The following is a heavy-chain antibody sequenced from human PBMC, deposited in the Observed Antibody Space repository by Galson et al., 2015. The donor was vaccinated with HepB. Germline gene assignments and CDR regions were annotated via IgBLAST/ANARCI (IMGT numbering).Heavy chain of an antibody. J-gene: IGHJ4*02. Sequence: SVKVSCKASGYTFTSYGISWVRQAPGQGLEWMGWISAYNGNRKYAQKFQGRVTMTTDTSTSTAYMELRSLRSDDTAVYYCARGDWGWGGFDDWGQGTLVTVSS. V-gene: IGHV1-18*01. D-gene: IGHD7-27*01. CDR2: ISAYNGNR. CDR1: GYTFTSYG. CDR3: ARGDWGWGGFDD.